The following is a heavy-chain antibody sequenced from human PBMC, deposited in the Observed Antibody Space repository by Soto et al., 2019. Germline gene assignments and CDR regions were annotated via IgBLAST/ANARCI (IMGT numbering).Heavy chain of an antibody. V-gene: IGHV4-30-4*01. D-gene: IGHD3-10*01. CDR2: IYYSGST. Sequence: SETLSLTCTVSGGSVSSGDYYWSWIRQPPGKGLEWIGYIYYSGSTYCNPSLKSRVTISVDTSKNQFSLKLSSVTAADTAVYYCARDYGSAQGPPPVYYYYYGMDVWGQGTTVTVSS. CDR1: GGSVSSGDYY. CDR3: ARDYGSAQGPPPVYYYYYGMDV. J-gene: IGHJ6*02.